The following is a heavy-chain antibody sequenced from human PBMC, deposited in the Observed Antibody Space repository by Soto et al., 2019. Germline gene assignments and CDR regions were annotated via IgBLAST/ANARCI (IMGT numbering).Heavy chain of an antibody. CDR1: GYTFTSYG. J-gene: IGHJ5*02. CDR2: ISAYNGNT. V-gene: IGHV1-18*01. CDR3: AGDLTVRGVAGGS. Sequence: QVQLVQSGAEVKKPGASVKVSCKASGYTFTSYGISWVRQAPGQGLEWMGWISAYNGNTNYAQKLQGRGSMTTDTATSTAYMGLRSLGSDDTAGCYWAGDLTVRGVAGGSWGQGTLVTVSS. D-gene: IGHD3-10*01.